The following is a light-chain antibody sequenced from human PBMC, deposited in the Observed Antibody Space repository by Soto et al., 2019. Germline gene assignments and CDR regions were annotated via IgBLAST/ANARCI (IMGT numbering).Light chain of an antibody. CDR3: QQYGSSPRT. CDR2: GAS. V-gene: IGKV3-20*01. CDR1: QTVSITY. J-gene: IGKJ1*01. Sequence: VLTQSPGTLSLSPGESATLSCRASQTVSITYLTWYQQKPGQAPRLLIFGASKRATGIPDRFSGSGSGRDFTLTISGLEPEDFAVYYCQQYGSSPRTFGQGTKVDIK.